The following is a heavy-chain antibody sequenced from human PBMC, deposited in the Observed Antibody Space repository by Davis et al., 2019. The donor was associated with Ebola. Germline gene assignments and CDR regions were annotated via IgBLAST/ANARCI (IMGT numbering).Heavy chain of an antibody. V-gene: IGHV4-59*08. D-gene: IGHD3-10*01. CDR3: ARLGSYGQYHYFDS. CDR1: GASISAYY. CDR2: VHYTGAT. Sequence: PSETLSLTCTVSGASISAYYWSWIRQPPGKGLEWIGYVHYTGATHYNASLKSRVTISVDTSNNQFSLILSSVTAADTAVYYCARLGSYGQYHYFDSWGQGTLVTVSS. J-gene: IGHJ4*02.